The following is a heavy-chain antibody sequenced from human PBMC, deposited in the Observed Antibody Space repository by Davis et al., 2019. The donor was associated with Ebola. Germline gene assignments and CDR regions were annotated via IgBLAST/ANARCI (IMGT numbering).Heavy chain of an antibody. CDR3: ADVETGSAY. J-gene: IGHJ4*02. V-gene: IGHV3-66*01. CDR1: GFTFSDNY. D-gene: IGHD1-1*01. CDR2: IFSGGKI. Sequence: PGGSLRLSCAASGFTFSDNYMSWVRQAPGKGLKWVSSIFSGGKIFYADSVKGRFSISRDTSKNMLYLQMSSLRVEDTGVYYCADVETGSAYWGQGTLVTVSS.